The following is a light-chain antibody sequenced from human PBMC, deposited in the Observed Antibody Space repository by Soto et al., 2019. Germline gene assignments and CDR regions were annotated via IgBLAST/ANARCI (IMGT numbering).Light chain of an antibody. CDR2: DAS. CDR1: QSVSTR. V-gene: IGKV1-5*02. Sequence: IQLTQSPSSLSASVGDNVTIICRASQSVSTRLAWYQQKPGKAPKVLIYDASSWAGGVPSRFTGSGSGTEFTLTINSLQPDDFATYYCQQYSVYWTFGQGTKVDI. J-gene: IGKJ1*01. CDR3: QQYSVYWT.